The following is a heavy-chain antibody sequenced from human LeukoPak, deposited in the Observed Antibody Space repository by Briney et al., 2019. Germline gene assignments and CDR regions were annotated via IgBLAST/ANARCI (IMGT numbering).Heavy chain of an antibody. CDR3: ARVGGWLATFDY. J-gene: IGHJ4*01. D-gene: IGHD6-19*01. V-gene: IGHV4-31*03. CDR1: GGSISSGGYY. Sequence: TLSVTRTVSGGSISSGGYYWSWIRQHPGKGVEWIGYIYYSGSTYYNPSLKSRVTISVDTSKTQFSLKLSSVTAADTAVYYCARVGGWLATFDYWGHGTL. CDR2: IYYSGST.